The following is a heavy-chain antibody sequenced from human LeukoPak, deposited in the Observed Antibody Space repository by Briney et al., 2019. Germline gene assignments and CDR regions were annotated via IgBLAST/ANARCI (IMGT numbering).Heavy chain of an antibody. CDR3: ATGCPSYLCTTCCYGSDS. CDR1: GFTFSNYT. V-gene: IGHV3-48*01. CDR2: ISASGDTT. D-gene: IGHD2-2*01. Sequence: GGSLRLSCAASGFTFSNYTMNWVRQAPGKRLEWISFISASGDTTYYVDSVRGRFTISRDNAKNTLYLQVNSLRAEDTAVYYCATGCPSYLCTTCCYGSDSWGQGTLVTVSS. J-gene: IGHJ5*01.